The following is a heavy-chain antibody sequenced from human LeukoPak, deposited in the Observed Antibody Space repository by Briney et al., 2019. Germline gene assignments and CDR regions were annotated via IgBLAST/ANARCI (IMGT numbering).Heavy chain of an antibody. Sequence: TGGSLRLSCAASGFTFSSYGMHWVRQAPGKGLEGVAVIWYDGSNKYYADSVKGRFTLSRDNSRNTLYPQMNSLRAEDTAVYYCARDVYYDSSGYNYFDYWGQGTLVTVSS. D-gene: IGHD3-22*01. CDR1: GFTFSSYG. J-gene: IGHJ4*02. CDR3: ARDVYYDSSGYNYFDY. CDR2: IWYDGSNK. V-gene: IGHV3-33*01.